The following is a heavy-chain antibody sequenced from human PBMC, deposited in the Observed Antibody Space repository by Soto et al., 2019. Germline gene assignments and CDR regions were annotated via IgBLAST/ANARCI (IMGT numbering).Heavy chain of an antibody. Sequence: QLVETGGGWIQPGTSLTLSCAASGFSVSRNYMTWVRQAPGKGLEWVSFVYSGGATFYADSVKGRFILSRDDSMNTLYLQMNNLRAEDTAVYYCARVPGRLWGRGTLVTVAS. J-gene: IGHJ4*02. CDR1: GFSVSRNY. D-gene: IGHD3-10*01. CDR3: ARVPGRL. V-gene: IGHV3-53*02. CDR2: VYSGGAT.